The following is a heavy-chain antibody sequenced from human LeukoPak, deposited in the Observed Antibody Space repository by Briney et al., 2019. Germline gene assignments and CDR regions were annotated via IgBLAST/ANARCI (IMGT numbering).Heavy chain of an antibody. CDR2: IYYSGST. D-gene: IGHD2-2*01. Sequence: SETLSLTCTVSGGSISSYYWSWLRQPPGKGLEWIGYIYYSGSTNYNPSLKSRVTISVDTSKNQFSLKLSSVTAADTAVYYCARERRDIVVEGFDYWGQGTLVTVSS. V-gene: IGHV4-59*01. CDR1: GGSISSYY. J-gene: IGHJ4*02. CDR3: ARERRDIVVEGFDY.